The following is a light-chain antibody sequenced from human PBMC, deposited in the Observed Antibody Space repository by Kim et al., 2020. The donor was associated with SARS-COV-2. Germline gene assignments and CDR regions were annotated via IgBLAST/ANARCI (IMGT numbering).Light chain of an antibody. CDR3: NSRDSSGNHLVV. Sequence: SSALTQDPAVSVALGQTVRITCQGDSLRSYYASWYQQKPGQAPVLVIYGKNNRPSGISDRFSGSSSGNTASLTITGAQAEDEADYYCNSRDSSGNHLVVF. V-gene: IGLV3-19*01. J-gene: IGLJ2*01. CDR1: SLRSYY. CDR2: GKN.